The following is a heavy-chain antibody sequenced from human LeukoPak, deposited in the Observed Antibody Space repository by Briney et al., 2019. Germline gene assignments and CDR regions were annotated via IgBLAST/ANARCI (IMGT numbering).Heavy chain of an antibody. CDR2: ISSSSSYI. CDR3: ASSTVTTWATAFDI. J-gene: IGHJ3*02. Sequence: PGGSLRLSCAASGFTFSGYSMNWVRQAPGKGLEWVSSISSSSSYIYYADSVKGRFTISRDNAKNSLYLQMNSLRAEDTAVYYCASSTVTTWATAFDIWGQGTMVTVSS. D-gene: IGHD4-17*01. V-gene: IGHV3-21*01. CDR1: GFTFSGYS.